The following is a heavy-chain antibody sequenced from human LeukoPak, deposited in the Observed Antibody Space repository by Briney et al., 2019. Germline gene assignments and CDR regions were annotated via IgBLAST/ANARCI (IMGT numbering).Heavy chain of an antibody. V-gene: IGHV4-31*03. CDR2: IYYSGTT. CDR1: GGSISSGGHY. D-gene: IGHD3-3*01. Sequence: SETLSLTCTVSGGSISSGGHYWGWIRQHPGKGLEWIGYIYYSGTTYYNPSLQSRVTISVDTSKNQFSLKLSSVTAADTAVYYCARGYDFQYYYYYMDVWGKGTTVTVSS. J-gene: IGHJ6*03. CDR3: ARGYDFQYYYYYMDV.